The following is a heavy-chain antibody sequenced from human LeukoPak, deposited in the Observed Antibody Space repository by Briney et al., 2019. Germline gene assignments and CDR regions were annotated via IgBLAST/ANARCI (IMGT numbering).Heavy chain of an antibody. CDR2: VYYGGRT. Sequence: PSETLSLTCIVSGGSVSSNTYYWNWIRKSPGKGLEWVGFVYYGGRTKYNPSLKSRVTISIDTSKNQVSLKLRSVTAADTAMYFCVREASTSYYDSSGYYRQTETFDVWGQGTMVTVSS. V-gene: IGHV4-61*01. J-gene: IGHJ3*01. D-gene: IGHD3-22*01. CDR1: GGSVSSNTYY. CDR3: VREASTSYYDSSGYYRQTETFDV.